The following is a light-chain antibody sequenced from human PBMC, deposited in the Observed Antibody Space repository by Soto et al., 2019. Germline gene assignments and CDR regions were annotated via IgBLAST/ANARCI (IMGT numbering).Light chain of an antibody. J-gene: IGLJ2*01. V-gene: IGLV1-47*01. CDR3: AARDDSLSGSEV. CDR1: SSNIGSNY. CDR2: RNN. Sequence: QSVLTQPPSASGTPGQRVTISCSGSSSNIGSNYVYWYQQRPGTAPKLLIYRNNQRPSGVPDRFSGSKSGTSASLAIRGLRSEDEAEYNCAARDDSLSGSEVFGGGTKLTVL.